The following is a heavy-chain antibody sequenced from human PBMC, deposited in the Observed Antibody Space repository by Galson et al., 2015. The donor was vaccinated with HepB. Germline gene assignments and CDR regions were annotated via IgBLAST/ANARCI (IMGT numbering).Heavy chain of an antibody. CDR2: FDPEDGET. D-gene: IGHD3-3*01. J-gene: IGHJ4*02. Sequence: SVKVSCKVSGYTLTELSMHWVRQAPGKGLEWMGGFDPEDGETIYAQKFQDSVTMTEDTSTDTAYMELSNLRSEDTAVYYCATFHYDFWSGYPSRPLPPARGGYLEYWGQGTLVTVSS. CDR1: GYTLTELS. V-gene: IGHV1-24*01. CDR3: ATFHYDFWSGYPSRPLPPARGGYLEY.